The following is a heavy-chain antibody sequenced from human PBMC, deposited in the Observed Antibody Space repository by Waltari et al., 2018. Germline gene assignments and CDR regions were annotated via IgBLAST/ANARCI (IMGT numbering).Heavy chain of an antibody. J-gene: IGHJ4*02. CDR1: GFTVSSNY. CDR2: IYSGGST. CDR3: ARVWGTGTTGEGDY. V-gene: IGHV3-53*02. Sequence: EVQLVETGGGLIQPGGSLRLSCAASGFTVSSNYMSWVRQAPGKGLEWVSVIYSGGSTYYADSVKGRFTISRDNSKNTLYLRMNSLRAEDTAVYYCARVWGTGTTGEGDYWGQGTLVTVSS. D-gene: IGHD1-7*01.